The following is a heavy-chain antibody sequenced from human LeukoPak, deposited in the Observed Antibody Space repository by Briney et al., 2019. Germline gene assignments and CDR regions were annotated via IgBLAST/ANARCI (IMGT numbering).Heavy chain of an antibody. CDR1: GFTVSSNY. V-gene: IGHV3-66*01. CDR2: IYSGGST. D-gene: IGHD6-13*01. J-gene: IGHJ4*02. Sequence: GGSLRLSCAASGFTVSSNYMSWVHQAPGKGLEWVSVIYSGGSTYYADSVKGRFTISRDNSKNTLDLQMNSLRAEDTAVYYCARCYSSSWYDYFDYWGQGTLVTVSS. CDR3: ARCYSSSWYDYFDY.